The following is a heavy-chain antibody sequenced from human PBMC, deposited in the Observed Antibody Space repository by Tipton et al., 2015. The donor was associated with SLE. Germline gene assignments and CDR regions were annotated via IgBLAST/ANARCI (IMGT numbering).Heavy chain of an antibody. CDR3: ARGPPFVTWGAFDI. CDR2: ISGSGGST. V-gene: IGHV3-23*01. J-gene: IGHJ3*02. D-gene: IGHD3-16*02. CDR1: GFTFSSYA. Sequence: GSLRLSCAASGFTFSSYAMSWVRQAPGKGLEWVSAISGSGGSTYYADSVKGRFTISRDNAKNSLYLQMDSLRAEDTAVYYCARGPPFVTWGAFDIWGQGTMVTVSS.